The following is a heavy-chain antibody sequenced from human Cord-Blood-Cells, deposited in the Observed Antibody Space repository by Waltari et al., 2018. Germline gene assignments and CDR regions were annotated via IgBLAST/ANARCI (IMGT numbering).Heavy chain of an antibody. D-gene: IGHD2-15*01. CDR1: GDSVPSTSAA. J-gene: IGHJ1*01. CDR3: ASFVVVVAVEYFQH. CDR2: TYYRSKWYN. V-gene: IGHV6-1*01. Sequence: QVQLQQSGPGLVKPSQTISLTCDISGDSVPSTSAAWNWIRQSPSRGLEWLGRTYYRSKWYNDYAVSVKSRITINPDTSKNQFSLQLNSVTPEDTAVYYCASFVVVVAVEYFQHWGQGTLVTVSS.